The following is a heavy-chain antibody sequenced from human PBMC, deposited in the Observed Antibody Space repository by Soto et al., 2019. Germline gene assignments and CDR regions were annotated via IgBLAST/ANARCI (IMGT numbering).Heavy chain of an antibody. CDR1: GFTFSNVW. CDR2: IKSKTVGGTT. D-gene: IGHD6-19*01. V-gene: IGHV3-15*07. Sequence: EVQLVESGGGLVKPGGSLRLSCAASGFTFSNVWMNWVRQAPGKGLEWVGRIKSKTVGGTTDYAAPVKGRFTISRDDSKNTLYLQMNSLKTEDTAVYYCPPLALKYSSGWYEFSDWGQGTLVTVSS. J-gene: IGHJ4*02. CDR3: PPLALKYSSGWYEFSD.